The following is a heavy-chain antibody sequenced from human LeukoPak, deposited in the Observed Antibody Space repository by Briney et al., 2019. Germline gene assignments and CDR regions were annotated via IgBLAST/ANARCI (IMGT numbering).Heavy chain of an antibody. CDR1: GFTFSRYS. J-gene: IGHJ3*02. V-gene: IGHV3-21*01. CDR3: ARGSRLGVVGRDAFDI. CDR2: ISISSNYI. Sequence: GGSLRLSCAASGFTFSRYSMNWVRQAPGKGLEWVSSISISSNYIYYPDSLKGRFTISRDNAKNSLYLQINSLRAEDTAVYYCARGSRLGVVGRDAFDIWGQGTMVTVSS. D-gene: IGHD3-3*01.